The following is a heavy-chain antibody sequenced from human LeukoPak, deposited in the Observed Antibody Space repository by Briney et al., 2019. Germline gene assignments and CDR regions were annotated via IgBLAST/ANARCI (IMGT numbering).Heavy chain of an antibody. D-gene: IGHD3-22*01. CDR1: EFIVSINY. V-gene: IGHV3-66*01. CDR3: AKGRRSYDSPGYYFDY. Sequence: PGGSLRLSCAASEFIVSINYMTWVRQAPGKGLEWVSLIYSRGDTKYADSVKGRFTISRDNSKNTLYLQMSSLRTEDTAVYYCAKGRRSYDSPGYYFDYWGQGTLVTVSS. CDR2: IYSRGDT. J-gene: IGHJ4*02.